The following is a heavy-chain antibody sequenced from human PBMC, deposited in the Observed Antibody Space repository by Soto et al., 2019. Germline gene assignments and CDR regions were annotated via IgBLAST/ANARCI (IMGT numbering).Heavy chain of an antibody. CDR3: ARSSVDGLYHNWFDP. D-gene: IGHD5-12*01. CDR1: GGSISSGGYY. V-gene: IGHV4-31*03. J-gene: IGHJ5*02. CDR2: IYYSGST. Sequence: SETLSLTCTVSGGSISSGGYYWSWIRKQPGKGLEWIGYIYYSGSTYYNPSLKSRVTISVDTSKKQFSLKLSSVTAADTAVYYCARSSVDGLYHNWFDPWGQGTLVTVSS.